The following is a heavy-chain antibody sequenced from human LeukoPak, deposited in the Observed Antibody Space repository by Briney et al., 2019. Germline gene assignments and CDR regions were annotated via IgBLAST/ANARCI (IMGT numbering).Heavy chain of an antibody. CDR2: IKSKTDGGTT. CDR3: TTDITIFGVVIPYDAFDI. V-gene: IGHV3-15*01. Sequence: GGSLRLSCAASGFTFSNAWMSWVRQAPGKGLEWVGRIKSKTDGGTTDYAAPVKGRFTISRDDSKNTLYLQMNSLKTEDTAVYYCTTDITIFGVVIPYDAFDIWGQGTMVTVSS. J-gene: IGHJ3*02. D-gene: IGHD3-3*01. CDR1: GFTFSNAW.